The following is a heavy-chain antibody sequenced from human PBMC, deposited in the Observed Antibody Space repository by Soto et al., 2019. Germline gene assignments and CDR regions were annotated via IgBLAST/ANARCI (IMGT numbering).Heavy chain of an antibody. Sequence: SETLSLTCTGSGGSISSDYWIWIRQPPGKGLEWIGYIYYSGSTNYNPSLKSRVTISVDTSKNQFSLKLSSVTAADTAVYYCESLGSIGYWGQGTLVIVSS. CDR2: IYYSGST. CDR1: GGSISSDY. V-gene: IGHV4-59*08. CDR3: ESLGSIGY. D-gene: IGHD3-10*01. J-gene: IGHJ4*02.